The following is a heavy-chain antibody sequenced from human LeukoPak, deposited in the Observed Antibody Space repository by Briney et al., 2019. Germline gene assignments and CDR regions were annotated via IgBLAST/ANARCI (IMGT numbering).Heavy chain of an antibody. CDR1: GFTFSSYG. J-gene: IGHJ5*02. CDR2: IWYDGSNK. CDR3: ARDYGSSWYEQSWFDP. D-gene: IGHD6-13*01. Sequence: GGSLRLSCAASGFTFSSYGMHWVRQAPGKGLEWVAVIWYDGSNKYYADSVKGRFTISRGNSKNTLYLQMNSLRAEDTAVYYCARDYGSSWYEQSWFDPWGQGTLVTVSS. V-gene: IGHV3-33*01.